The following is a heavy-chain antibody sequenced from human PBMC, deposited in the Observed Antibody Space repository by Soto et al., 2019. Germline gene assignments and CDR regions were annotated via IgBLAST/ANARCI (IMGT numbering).Heavy chain of an antibody. CDR1: GGTFSSYT. Sequence: SVKVSCKASGGTFSSYTISWVRQAPGQGLEWMGRIIPILGIANYAQKFQGRVTITADKSTSTAYMELSSLRSEDTAVYYCAIQNYNIVAATGDFYTWGQGTMVTVSS. V-gene: IGHV1-69*02. D-gene: IGHD2-15*01. CDR3: AIQNYNIVAATGDFYT. CDR2: IIPILGIA. J-gene: IGHJ3*02.